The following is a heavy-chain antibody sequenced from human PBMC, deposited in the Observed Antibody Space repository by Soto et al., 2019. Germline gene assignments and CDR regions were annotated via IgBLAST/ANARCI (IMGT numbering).Heavy chain of an antibody. CDR1: VYTFTSYG. V-gene: IGHV1-18*04. CDR2: ISAYNGNT. J-gene: IGHJ4*02. CDR3: AGSLYYYDSSGYLDY. D-gene: IGHD3-22*01. Sequence: ASVKVSCNASVYTFTSYGISWVRQAPGQGLEWMGWISAYNGNTNYAQKLQGRVTMTTDTSTSTAYMELRSLRSDDTAVYYCAGSLYYYDSSGYLDYWGQGTLVTVSS.